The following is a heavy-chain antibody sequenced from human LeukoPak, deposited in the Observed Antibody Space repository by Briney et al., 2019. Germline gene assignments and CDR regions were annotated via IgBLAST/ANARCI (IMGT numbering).Heavy chain of an antibody. Sequence: PGGSLRLSCAASGFTFSSYSMSWVRQASGKGLEWVGRIRSKANSYATAYAASVKGRFTISRDDSKNTAYLQMNSLKTEDTAVYYCTRSVVVPAATYYYYYYMDVWGKGTTVTVSS. CDR3: TRSVVVPAATYYYYYYMDV. CDR2: IRSKANSYAT. V-gene: IGHV3-73*01. CDR1: GFTFSSYS. D-gene: IGHD2-2*01. J-gene: IGHJ6*03.